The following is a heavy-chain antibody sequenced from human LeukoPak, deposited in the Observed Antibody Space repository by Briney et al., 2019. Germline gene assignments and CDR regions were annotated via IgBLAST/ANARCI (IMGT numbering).Heavy chain of an antibody. CDR1: GYTFTGYY. CDR2: ISAYNGNT. J-gene: IGHJ4*02. D-gene: IGHD3-10*01. CDR3: ARLTYYYGSGRDY. Sequence: GASVKVSCKASGYTFTGYYMHWVRQAPGQGLEWMGWISAYNGNTNYAQKLQGRVTMTTDTSTSTAYMELRSLRSDDTAVYYCARLTYYYGSGRDYWGQGTLVTVSS. V-gene: IGHV1-18*04.